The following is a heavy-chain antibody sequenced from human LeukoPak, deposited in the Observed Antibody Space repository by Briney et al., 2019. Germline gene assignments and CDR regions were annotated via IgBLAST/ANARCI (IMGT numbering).Heavy chain of an antibody. CDR2: ITPIFGTA. V-gene: IGHV1-69*13. Sequence: SVKVSCKASGGTFSSYAISWVRQAPGQGLEWMGGITPIFGTANYAQKFQGRVTITADESTSTAYMELSSLRSEDTAVYYCARDIRYHDFWSGYPPGHFVYYFDYWGQGTLVTVSS. D-gene: IGHD3-3*01. J-gene: IGHJ4*02. CDR3: ARDIRYHDFWSGYPPGHFVYYFDY. CDR1: GGTFSSYA.